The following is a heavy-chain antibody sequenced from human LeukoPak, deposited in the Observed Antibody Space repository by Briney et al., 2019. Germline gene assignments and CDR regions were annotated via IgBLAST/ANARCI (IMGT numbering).Heavy chain of an antibody. CDR1: GGTFDNSA. V-gene: IGHV1-69*04. CDR3: AREKMEVGYYGLDV. CDR2: IIPILNIP. J-gene: IGHJ6*02. D-gene: IGHD1-1*01. Sequence: SVKVSCKASGGTFDNSAINWVRQAPGQGIEWMGRIIPILNIPNYAQKLQGRVTIAADKSTSTAYMELSSLRSDDTAVYYCAREKMEVGYYGLDVWGQGTTVTVSS.